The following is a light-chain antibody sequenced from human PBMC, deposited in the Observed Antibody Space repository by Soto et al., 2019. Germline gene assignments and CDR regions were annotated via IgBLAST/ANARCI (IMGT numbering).Light chain of an antibody. V-gene: IGLV2-14*03. CDR2: DVS. Sequence: QSALTQPASVSGSPGQSITISCTGTSSDVGAYNYVPWYQQHPGKVPKVILYDVSDRPSGVSSRFSGSKSGNTASLTISGLQAEDEADYYCSSYTTTRTLVFGGGTKLTVL. CDR3: SSYTTTRTLV. CDR1: SSDVGAYNY. J-gene: IGLJ2*01.